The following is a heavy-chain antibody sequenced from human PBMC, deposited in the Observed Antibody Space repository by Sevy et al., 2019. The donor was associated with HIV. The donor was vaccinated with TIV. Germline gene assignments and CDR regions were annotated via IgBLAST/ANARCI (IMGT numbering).Heavy chain of an antibody. CDR1: GDSVSSNSAA. V-gene: IGHV6-1*01. Sequence: SQTLSLTCAISGDSVSSNSAAWNWIRQSPSRGLEWLGRTNYRSKWYNDYAVSVKSRVTINADTSMNQFSLQLKSVIPEDTAVYYCARVGELFGAFDIWGQGTMVTVSS. J-gene: IGHJ3*02. CDR2: TNYRSKWYN. D-gene: IGHD3-10*01. CDR3: ARVGELFGAFDI.